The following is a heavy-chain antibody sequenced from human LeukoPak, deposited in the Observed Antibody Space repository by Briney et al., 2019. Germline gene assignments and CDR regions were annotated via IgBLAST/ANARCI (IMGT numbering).Heavy chain of an antibody. CDR2: IYYTGST. CDR3: ARHGPPRAGWGRKYYYMDV. D-gene: IGHD3-16*01. V-gene: IGHV4-59*08. CDR1: GGSISTYY. J-gene: IGHJ6*03. Sequence: SETLSLTCTVSGGSISTYYWSWIRQAPGKGLEWIGYIYYTGSTNYNPSLKSRVTISVDTSKNQFSLKLSSVTAADTAVYYCARHGPPRAGWGRKYYYMDVWGKGTTVTISS.